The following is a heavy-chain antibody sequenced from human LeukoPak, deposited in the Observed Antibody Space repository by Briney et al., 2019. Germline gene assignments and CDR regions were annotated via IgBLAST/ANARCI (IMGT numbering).Heavy chain of an antibody. V-gene: IGHV4-59*08. D-gene: IGHD2/OR15-2a*01. Sequence: SETLSLTCTVSGDSVSGVYWSWIRQPPGKGLEWIAYISDIGSINYNPSLKSRVTISLDTSKNQFSLKLSSVTAADTAVYYCAGHHPRNTVDFWGQGTLVTVSS. CDR2: ISDIGSI. CDR1: GDSVSGVY. CDR3: AGHHPRNTVDF. J-gene: IGHJ4*02.